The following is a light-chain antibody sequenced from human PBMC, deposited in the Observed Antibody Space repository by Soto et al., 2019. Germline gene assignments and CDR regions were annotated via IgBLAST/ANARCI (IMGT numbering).Light chain of an antibody. CDR2: DVG. V-gene: IGLV2-11*01. Sequence: QSALTQPRSVSGSPGQSVTISCTGTNNDVGNYISVSWYQQHLDKAPKLLIYDVGRRPSGVPDRFSGSKSGNTASLTISGLQAEDEADYYCCSYAGFFTHYVFGTGTKVTVL. CDR1: NNDVGNYIS. CDR3: CSYAGFFTHYV. J-gene: IGLJ1*01.